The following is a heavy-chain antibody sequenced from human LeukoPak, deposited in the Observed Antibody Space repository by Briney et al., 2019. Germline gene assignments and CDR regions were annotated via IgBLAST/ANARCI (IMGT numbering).Heavy chain of an antibody. J-gene: IGHJ3*02. CDR1: GFTFSRYW. CDR3: AGRIFDI. CDR2: LNEDGSEK. V-gene: IGHV3-7*01. Sequence: PGGSLRLSCAASGFTFSRYWMAWVRQAPGKGLEWVANLNEDGSEKYYVDSVKGRFTISRDNAKNSLYLQMNGLRAEDTAVYYCAGRIFDIWGQGTMVAVSS. D-gene: IGHD2-15*01.